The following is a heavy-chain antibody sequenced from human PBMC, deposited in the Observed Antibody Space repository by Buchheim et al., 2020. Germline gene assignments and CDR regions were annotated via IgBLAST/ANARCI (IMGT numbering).Heavy chain of an antibody. D-gene: IGHD2-8*01. CDR1: GYTFTSHW. CDR3: ARQDCSSGVCYFFDH. CDR2: IDPDDSYT. J-gene: IGHJ4*02. Sequence: EVQLVQSGAEVKKPGESLRISCKGFGYTFTSHWISWVRQMPGKGLEWMGRIDPDDSYTNYSPSFQGHVTISADKPISTAYPHWRSLKASDTAMYYCARQDCSSGVCYFFDHWGQGTL. V-gene: IGHV5-10-1*03.